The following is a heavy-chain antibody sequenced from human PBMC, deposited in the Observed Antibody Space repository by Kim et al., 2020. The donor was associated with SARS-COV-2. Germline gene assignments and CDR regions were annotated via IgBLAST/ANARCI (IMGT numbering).Heavy chain of an antibody. Sequence: SVKVSCKASGGTFSSYAISWVRQAPGQGLEWMGGIIPIFGTANYAQKFQGRVTITADESTSTAYMELSSLRSEDTAVYYCARDRDQHHIVVVTAMTAFDIWGQGTMVTVSS. V-gene: IGHV1-69*13. CDR3: ARDRDQHHIVVVTAMTAFDI. CDR1: GGTFSSYA. D-gene: IGHD2-21*02. CDR2: IIPIFGTA. J-gene: IGHJ3*02.